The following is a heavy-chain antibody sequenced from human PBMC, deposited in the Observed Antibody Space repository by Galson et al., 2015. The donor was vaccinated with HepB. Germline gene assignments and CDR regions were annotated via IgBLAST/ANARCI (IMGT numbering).Heavy chain of an antibody. CDR3: AKECYDSSGYPLGAFDI. V-gene: IGHV3-33*06. CDR1: GFTFSSYG. J-gene: IGHJ3*02. CDR2: IWYDGSNK. D-gene: IGHD3-22*01. Sequence: SLRLSCAASGFTFSSYGMHWVRQAPGKGLEWVAVIWYDGSNKYYADSVKGRFTISRDNSRNTLYLQMNSLRAEDTAVYYCAKECYDSSGYPLGAFDIWGQGTMVTVSS.